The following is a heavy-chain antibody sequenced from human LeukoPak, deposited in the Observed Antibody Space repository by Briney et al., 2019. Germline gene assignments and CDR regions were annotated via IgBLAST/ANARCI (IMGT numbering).Heavy chain of an antibody. CDR2: IYYSGST. CDR1: GGSISSYY. D-gene: IGHD6-6*01. V-gene: IGHV4-59*08. Sequence: SETLSLTCTVSGGSISSYYWSWIRQPPGKGLEWIGYIYYSGSTNYNPSLKSRVTISVDTSENQFSLKLTSVTAADTAVYYCARQKQLGGFDYWGQGTLVTVSS. CDR3: ARQKQLGGFDY. J-gene: IGHJ4*02.